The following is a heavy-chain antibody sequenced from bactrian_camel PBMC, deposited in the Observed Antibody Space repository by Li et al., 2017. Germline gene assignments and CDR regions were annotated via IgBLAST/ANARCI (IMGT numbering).Heavy chain of an antibody. V-gene: IGHV3S53*01. D-gene: IGHD3*01. CDR1: GYTFGTLRSYC. J-gene: IGHJ4*01. CDR2: IDSDGRS. Sequence: LVESGGGSVQAGGSLRLSCVASGYTFGTLRSYCMGWFRQAPGKEREGVATIDSDGRSSYRDSVRGRFTFSEDVAKSTVYLQMDNLKPEDTTVYYCVADMGMGWRRRTQCGGRETDSSYWGQGTQVTVSS. CDR3: VADMGMGWRRRTQCGGRETDSSY.